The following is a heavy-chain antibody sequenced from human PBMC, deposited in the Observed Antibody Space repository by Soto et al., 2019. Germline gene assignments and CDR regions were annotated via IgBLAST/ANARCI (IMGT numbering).Heavy chain of an antibody. D-gene: IGHD3-16*01. CDR3: AKSHLGPHYYYYYYGMDV. J-gene: IGHJ6*02. CDR2: ISGSGGST. CDR1: GFTFSSYA. Sequence: EVQLLESGGGLVQPGGSLRLSCAASGFTFSSYAMSWVRQAPGKGLGWVSAISGSGGSTYYADSVKGRFTISRDNSKNTLYLQMNSLRAEDTAVYYCAKSHLGPHYYYYYYGMDVWGQGTTVTVSS. V-gene: IGHV3-23*01.